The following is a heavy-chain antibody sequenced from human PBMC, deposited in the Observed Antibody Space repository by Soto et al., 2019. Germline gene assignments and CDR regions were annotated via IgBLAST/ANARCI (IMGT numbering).Heavy chain of an antibody. Sequence: SETLSLTCAVSGGSISSGGYSWIWIRKPPGKGLERIGYIYHSGSTFYNPSLKSRVTISVDRSKNQFSLKLSSVTAADTAVYYCASGAIGDYTDGFDYWGQGTLVTVSS. CDR3: ASGAIGDYTDGFDY. CDR2: IYHSGST. V-gene: IGHV4-30-2*01. D-gene: IGHD4-17*01. CDR1: GGSISSGGYS. J-gene: IGHJ4*02.